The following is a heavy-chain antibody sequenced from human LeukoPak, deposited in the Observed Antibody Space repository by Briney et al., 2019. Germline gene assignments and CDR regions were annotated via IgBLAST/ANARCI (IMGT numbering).Heavy chain of an antibody. V-gene: IGHV4-39*01. CDR1: GDYITTTNYY. CDR3: ARQSRLYQHETTGYHDS. D-gene: IGHD3-9*01. J-gene: IGHJ4*02. CDR2: VFYSGTT. Sequence: SETLSLTCNVSGDYITTTNYYWAWIRQPPGKGLECVASVFYSGTTYYNPSLKSRVVIAMDTSKKQISRTLSSVTATETAIYYCARQSRLYQHETTGYHDSWHQGALVTVCS.